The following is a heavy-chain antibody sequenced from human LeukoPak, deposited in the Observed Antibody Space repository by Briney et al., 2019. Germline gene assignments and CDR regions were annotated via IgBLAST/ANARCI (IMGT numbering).Heavy chain of an antibody. Sequence: PGRSLRLSCAASGFTFSSYTTHWVRQAPGKGLEWVALILYDGSNKYYADSVKGRFTISRDNSKNTLYLQMNSLRAEDTAVYHCARDQGYTSGHPFDYWGQGTLVTVSS. D-gene: IGHD6-19*01. CDR1: GFTFSSYT. V-gene: IGHV3-30*04. CDR2: ILYDGSNK. CDR3: ARDQGYTSGHPFDY. J-gene: IGHJ4*02.